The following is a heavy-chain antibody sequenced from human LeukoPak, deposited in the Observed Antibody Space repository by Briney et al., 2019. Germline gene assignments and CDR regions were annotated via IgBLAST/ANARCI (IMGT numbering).Heavy chain of an antibody. V-gene: IGHV1-69*05. J-gene: IGHJ3*02. CDR1: GGTFSSYA. CDR2: IIPIFGTA. D-gene: IGHD2-21*01. Sequence: ASVKVSCKASGGTFSSYAISWVRQAPGQGLEWMGGIIPIFGTANYAQKFQGRVTITTDESTSTAYMELSCLRSEDTAVYYCAMYSRGGGERGDAFDIWGQGTMVTVSS. CDR3: AMYSRGGGERGDAFDI.